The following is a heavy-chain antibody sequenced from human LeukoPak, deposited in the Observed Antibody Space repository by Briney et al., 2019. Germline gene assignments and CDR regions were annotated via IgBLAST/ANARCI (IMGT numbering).Heavy chain of an antibody. D-gene: IGHD3-3*01. J-gene: IGHJ4*02. CDR2: INHSGST. Sequence: SETLSLTCAVYGGSFSGYYWSWLRQPPGKGLEWIGEINHSGSTNYNPSLKSRVTISVDTSKNQFSLKLSSVTAADTAVYYCASAPYYDFWSGYKWIDYWGQGTLVTVSS. V-gene: IGHV4-34*01. CDR1: GGSFSGYY. CDR3: ASAPYYDFWSGYKWIDY.